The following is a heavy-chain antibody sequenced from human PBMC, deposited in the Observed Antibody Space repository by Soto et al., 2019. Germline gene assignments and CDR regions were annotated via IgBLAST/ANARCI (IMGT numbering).Heavy chain of an antibody. CDR2: ISTYGGNT. V-gene: IGHV1-18*04. D-gene: IGHD5-12*01. J-gene: IGHJ3*01. CDR1: GYTFTNYG. CDR3: APGKGPMAGHDRPSFDV. Sequence: QVQMVQSGAEVKKPGASVKVSCRASGYTFTNYGVIWVRRAPGQGLEWLGLISTYGGNTNYAQRLQDRVTLTIDTSASTAYWALRSLKSDDTAVYYCAPGKGPMAGHDRPSFDVWGQGTMVTVSS.